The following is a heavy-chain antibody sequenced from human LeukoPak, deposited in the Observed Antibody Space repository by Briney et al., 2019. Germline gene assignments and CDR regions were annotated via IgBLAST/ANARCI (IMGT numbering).Heavy chain of an antibody. CDR1: GYTFTSYD. D-gene: IGHD2-15*01. J-gene: IGHJ4*02. CDR3: ARVAGVVAATPDY. Sequence: ASVKVSCKASGYTFTSYDINWVRQATGQGLEWMGWINTNTGNPTYAQGFTGWSVFSLDTSVSTAYLQISSLKAEDTAVYYCARVAGVVAATPDYWGQGTLVTVSS. V-gene: IGHV7-4-1*02. CDR2: INTNTGNP.